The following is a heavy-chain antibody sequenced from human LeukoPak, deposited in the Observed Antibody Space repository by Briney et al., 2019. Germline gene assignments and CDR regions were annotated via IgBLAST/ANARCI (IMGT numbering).Heavy chain of an antibody. D-gene: IGHD3-22*01. Sequence: GGSLRLSCAASGYTFSNYAMSWVRQAPGKGLEWVSGISGSGTSTHYADSVKGRFTISRDNSKNTLYLQMNSLRAEDTAVYYCASRNYYDSSGYYYYFDYWGQGILVTVSS. V-gene: IGHV3-23*01. CDR2: ISGSGTST. CDR1: GYTFSNYA. CDR3: ASRNYYDSSGYYYYFDY. J-gene: IGHJ4*02.